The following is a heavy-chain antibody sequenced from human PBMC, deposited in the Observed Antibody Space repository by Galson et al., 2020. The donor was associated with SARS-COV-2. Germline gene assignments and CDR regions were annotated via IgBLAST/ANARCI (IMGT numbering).Heavy chain of an antibody. CDR3: LSYSSTRHNF. CDR2: LGPNGGTS. V-gene: IGHV3-64D*06. J-gene: IGHJ4*02. CDR1: GFIFSDYA. D-gene: IGHD6-19*01. Sequence: GESLKISCSASGFIFSDYAMHWVRQAPGKGLEYVAALGPNGGTSFYADSVNGRFTMSRDNSRNMFYLQMTGLRLDDTAIYYCLSYSSTRHNFWGQGTLVTVSS.